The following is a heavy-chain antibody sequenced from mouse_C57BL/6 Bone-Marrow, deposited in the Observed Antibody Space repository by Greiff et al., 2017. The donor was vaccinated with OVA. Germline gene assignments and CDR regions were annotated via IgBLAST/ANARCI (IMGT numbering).Heavy chain of an antibody. J-gene: IGHJ3*01. V-gene: IGHV1-62-2*01. CDR3: ARLYYGSWFAY. Sequence: QVQLQQSGAELVKPGASVKLSCKASGYTFTEYTIHLVKQRSGQGLEWIGWFYPGSGSIKYNEKFKDKATLTADKSSSTVYMALRRLPSADSSVFFCARLYYGSWFAYWGQGTLVTVSA. D-gene: IGHD1-1*01. CDR1: GYTFTEYT. CDR2: FYPGSGSI.